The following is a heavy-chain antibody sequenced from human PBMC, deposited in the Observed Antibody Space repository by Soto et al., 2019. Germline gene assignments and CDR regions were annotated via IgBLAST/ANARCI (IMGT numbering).Heavy chain of an antibody. V-gene: IGHV5-51*01. CDR3: ARRIYGANDY. CDR2: IYPADSDI. CDR1: GYSFTNHW. J-gene: IGHJ4*02. D-gene: IGHD4-17*01. Sequence: GESLKISCKGSGYSFTNHWLDCVRQIPGKGLQWMGVIYPADSDIKYSPSFQGHVTLSVDKSTSTAYLQWSGLKASDTGVYFCARRIYGANDYWGQGTQVTVSS.